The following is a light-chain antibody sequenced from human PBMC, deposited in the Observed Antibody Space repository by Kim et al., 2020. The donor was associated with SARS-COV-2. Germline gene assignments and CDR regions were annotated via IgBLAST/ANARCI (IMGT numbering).Light chain of an antibody. J-gene: IGLJ3*02. CDR2: SNN. V-gene: IGLV1-44*01. CDR3: AAWDDSLIGV. CDR1: SSNIGSNT. Sequence: QSVLTQPPSASGTPGQRVTISCSGSSSNIGSNTVNWYQQLPGTAPKLLIYSNNQRPSGVPDRFSGSKSGTSASLAISGLQSEDEADYYCAAWDDSLIGVFGGGTQLTV.